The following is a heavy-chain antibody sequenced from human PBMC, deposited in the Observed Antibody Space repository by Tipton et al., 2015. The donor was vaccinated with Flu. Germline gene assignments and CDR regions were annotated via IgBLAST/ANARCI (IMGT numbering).Heavy chain of an antibody. D-gene: IGHD3-3*01. CDR2: IIPIFGTA. J-gene: IGHJ4*02. Sequence: QSGAEVKKPGSSVKVSCRASGGTFSSYAISWVRQAPGQGLEWMGGIIPIFGTANYAQKFQGRVTITADESTSTAYMELSSLRSEDTAVYYCARGPSYDFWSGYYTSYYFDYWGQGTLVTVSS. V-gene: IGHV1-69*01. CDR3: ARGPSYDFWSGYYTSYYFDY. CDR1: GGTFSSYA.